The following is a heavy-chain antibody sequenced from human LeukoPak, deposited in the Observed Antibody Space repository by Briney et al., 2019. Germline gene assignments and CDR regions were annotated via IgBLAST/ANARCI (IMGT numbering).Heavy chain of an antibody. J-gene: IGHJ6*02. D-gene: IGHD6-19*01. Sequence: GGSPRLSCAASGFSFSSYYMSWVRQAPGKGLEWVALINPDGNERYYVDSVKGRFTISRDNAGNSLYLQMDSLRDDDTAMYFCTRDLAAVPGPRMDVWGQGTTVTVSS. CDR3: TRDLAAVPGPRMDV. CDR1: GFSFSSYY. CDR2: INPDGNER. V-gene: IGHV3-7*03.